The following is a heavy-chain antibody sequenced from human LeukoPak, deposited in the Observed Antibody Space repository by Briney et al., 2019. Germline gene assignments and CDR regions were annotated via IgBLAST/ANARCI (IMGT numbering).Heavy chain of an antibody. D-gene: IGHD2-2*01. CDR1: GYRFTSYW. J-gene: IGHJ6*03. CDR3: ARHIGVVVPAAAGGYYYMDV. Sequence: GESLKTSCKGSGYRFTSYWIGWVRQMPGKGLEWMGIIYPGDSDTRYSPSFQGQVTISADKSISTAYLQWSSLKASDTAMYYCARHIGVVVPAAAGGYYYMDVWGKGTTVTVSS. V-gene: IGHV5-51*01. CDR2: IYPGDSDT.